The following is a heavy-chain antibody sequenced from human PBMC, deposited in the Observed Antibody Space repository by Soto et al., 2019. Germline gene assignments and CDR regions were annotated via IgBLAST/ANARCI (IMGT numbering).Heavy chain of an antibody. CDR2: INHSGST. CDR3: ARDLYSSSPY. CDR1: GGSFSGYY. Sequence: SETLSLTCDVDGGSFSGYYWSWIRQPPGKGLEWIGEINHSGSTNYNPSLKSRVTISVDTSKNQFSPKLSSVTAADTAVYYCARDLYSSSPYWGQGTLVTVSS. J-gene: IGHJ4*02. V-gene: IGHV4-34*01. D-gene: IGHD6-6*01.